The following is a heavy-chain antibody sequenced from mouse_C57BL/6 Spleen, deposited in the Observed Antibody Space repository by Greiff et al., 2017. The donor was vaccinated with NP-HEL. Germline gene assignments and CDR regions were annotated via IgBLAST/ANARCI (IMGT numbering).Heavy chain of an antibody. J-gene: IGHJ4*01. V-gene: IGHV1-15*01. CDR3: TRGTGYAMDY. Sequence: VQLQQSGAELVRPGASVTLSCKASGYTFTDYEMHWVKQTPVHGLEWIGAIDPATGGTAYNQKFKGKAILTADKSSSTAYMELRSLTSEDSAVYHCTRGTGYAMDYWGQGTSVTVSS. CDR1: GYTFTDYE. CDR2: IDPATGGT.